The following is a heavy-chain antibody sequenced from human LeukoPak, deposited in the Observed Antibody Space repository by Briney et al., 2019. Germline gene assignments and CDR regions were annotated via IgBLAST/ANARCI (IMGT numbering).Heavy chain of an antibody. J-gene: IGHJ4*02. Sequence: SETLSLTRTLSGGSLSSYYWRWIRQPPGEGLEWIGYIYCRGSTNYNRSPKSRVTISVDTSKNQFSLKLGSVTAADTAVYYCAREGGIIFEYWGQGNLVTVSS. CDR1: GGSLSSYY. D-gene: IGHD1-26*01. CDR2: IYCRGST. V-gene: IGHV4-59*01. CDR3: AREGGIIFEY.